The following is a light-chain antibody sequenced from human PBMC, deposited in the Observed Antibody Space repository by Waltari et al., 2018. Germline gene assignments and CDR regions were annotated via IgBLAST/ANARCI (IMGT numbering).Light chain of an antibody. CDR2: LGS. CDR3: MQRIEFPWT. Sequence: DIVMTQSPLSLPGTPAEPASISCRSSQSLLHSNGYNYLDWYLQKPGQSPQLLIYLGSNRASGVPDRFSGSGSGTDFTLKISRLEAEDVGVYYCMQRIEFPWTFGQGTKVEIK. V-gene: IGKV2-28*01. CDR1: QSLLHSNGYNY. J-gene: IGKJ1*01.